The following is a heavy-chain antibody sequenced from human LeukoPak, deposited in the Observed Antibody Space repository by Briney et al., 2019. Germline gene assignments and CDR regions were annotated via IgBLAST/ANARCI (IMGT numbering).Heavy chain of an antibody. CDR1: GGTFSSYA. D-gene: IGHD6-19*01. V-gene: IGHV1-69*01. CDR2: IIPIFGTA. CDR3: ARDGIAVAGTVY. J-gene: IGHJ4*02. Sequence: SVKVSCKASGGTFSSYAISWVRQVPGQGLEWMGGIIPIFGTANYAQKFQGRVTITADESTSTAYMELSSLRSEDTAVYYCARDGIAVAGTVYWGQGTLVTVSS.